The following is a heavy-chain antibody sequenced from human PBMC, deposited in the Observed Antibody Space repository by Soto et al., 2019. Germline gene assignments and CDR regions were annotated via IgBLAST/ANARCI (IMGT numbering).Heavy chain of an antibody. CDR3: AKDGMLVVDY. CDR2: ISYDGSNK. CDR1: GFTFSSYG. V-gene: IGHV3-30*18. Sequence: QVLLVESGGGVVQPGRSLRLSCAASGFTFSSYGMHWVRQAPGKGLEWVAVISYDGSNKYYEDSVKGRFTISRDNSKTTLYLQMNSLRAEDTAVYYCAKDGMLVVDYWGQGTLVTVSS. J-gene: IGHJ4*02. D-gene: IGHD6-6*01.